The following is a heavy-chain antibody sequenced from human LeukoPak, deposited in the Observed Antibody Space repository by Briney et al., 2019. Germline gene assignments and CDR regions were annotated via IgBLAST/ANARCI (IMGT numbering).Heavy chain of an antibody. CDR2: IYTTGST. CDR3: ARAPKYCNDGTCYSGYFDY. J-gene: IGHJ4*02. V-gene: IGHV4-4*07. CDR1: GGSISSYH. Sequence: SETLSLTCTVSGGSISSYHWTWIRQPAGEGLEWIGRIYTTGSTNYNPSLKSRVTMSLDTSKNHFSLMLSSVTAADTAVYYCARAPKYCNDGTCYSGYFDYWSQGTQVTVSS. D-gene: IGHD2-15*01.